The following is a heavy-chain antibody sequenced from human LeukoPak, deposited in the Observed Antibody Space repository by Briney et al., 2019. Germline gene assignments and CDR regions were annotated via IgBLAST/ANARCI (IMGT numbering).Heavy chain of an antibody. Sequence: ASVKVSCKASGYTFTSYGISWVRQAPGQGLEWMGWISAYNGNTNYAQKLQGRVTMTTDTSTSTAYMELSSLTSEDTAVYYCARGRRDGYDWDYFFDYWGQGSLVTVSS. V-gene: IGHV1-18*01. J-gene: IGHJ4*02. D-gene: IGHD5-24*01. CDR2: ISAYNGNT. CDR3: ARGRRDGYDWDYFFDY. CDR1: GYTFTSYG.